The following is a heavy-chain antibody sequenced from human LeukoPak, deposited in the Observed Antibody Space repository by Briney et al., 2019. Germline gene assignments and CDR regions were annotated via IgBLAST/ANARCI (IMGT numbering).Heavy chain of an antibody. CDR1: GGSISSSSHY. CDR2: IYYSGST. J-gene: IGHJ4*02. D-gene: IGHD3-3*01. V-gene: IGHV4-39*01. Sequence: KPSETLSLTCSVSGGSISSSSHYWGWIRQPPGKGLEWIGSIYYSGSTYYNPSLKSRVTISVDTSKNQFSLKLTSVTAADTAVYYCGRHSSLGSGYYYWGQGTLVTVSS. CDR3: GRHSSLGSGYYY.